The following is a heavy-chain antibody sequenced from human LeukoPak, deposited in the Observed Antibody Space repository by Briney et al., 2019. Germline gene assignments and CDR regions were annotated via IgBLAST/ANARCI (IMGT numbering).Heavy chain of an antibody. J-gene: IGHJ6*02. CDR2: ISYDGSNK. CDR3: ARGPKMSRYYYYGMDV. V-gene: IGHV3-30-3*01. CDR1: GVTFSSYA. D-gene: IGHD5-24*01. Sequence: GGSLRLSCAASGVTFSSYAMHWVRQAPGKGLEWVAVISYDGSNKYYADSVRGRFTISRDNSKNTLYLQMNSLRAEDTAVYYCARGPKMSRYYYYGMDVWGQGTTVTVSS.